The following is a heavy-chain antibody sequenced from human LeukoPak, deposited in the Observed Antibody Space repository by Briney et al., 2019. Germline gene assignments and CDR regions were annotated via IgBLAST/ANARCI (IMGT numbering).Heavy chain of an antibody. J-gene: IGHJ5*02. Sequence: PSETLSLTCTVSGGSISSGGYFCSWIRQHPGKGLEWIAYIYDSGRINYNPSLESRVTISLDTSKNQFSLKLSSVTAADTAVYYCARAFRSNPYNWFDPWGQGTLVTVSS. CDR3: ARAFRSNPYNWFDP. CDR2: IYDSGRI. CDR1: GGSISSGGYF. V-gene: IGHV4-31*03.